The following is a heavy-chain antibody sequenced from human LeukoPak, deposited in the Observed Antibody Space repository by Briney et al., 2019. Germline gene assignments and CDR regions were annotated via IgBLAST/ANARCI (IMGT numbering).Heavy chain of an antibody. V-gene: IGHV3-74*01. CDR1: GFTFSSYW. J-gene: IGHJ3*02. D-gene: IGHD3-22*01. CDR3: ASHRDYYDSSGPLGAFDI. Sequence: PGGSLRLSCAASGFTFSSYWMHWVRQAPGKGLVWVSRINSDGSSTSYADSVKGRFTISRDNSKNTLYLQMNSLRAEDTAVYYCASHRDYYDSSGPLGAFDIWGQGTMVTVSS. CDR2: INSDGSST.